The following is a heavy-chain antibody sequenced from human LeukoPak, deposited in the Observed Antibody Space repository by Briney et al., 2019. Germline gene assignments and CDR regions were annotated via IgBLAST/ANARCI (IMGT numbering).Heavy chain of an antibody. J-gene: IGHJ6*02. D-gene: IGHD2-21*02. CDR2: ISRSSTYI. CDR1: GFSFKYAW. V-gene: IGHV3-21*01. CDR3: ARDLKVTGTDGAYHYYGMDV. Sequence: KAGGSLRLSCAASGFSFKYAWMSWVRQAPGKGLEWVSSISRSSTYIYYADSVKGRFTISRDNAQNSLYLQMNSLRAEDTAVYYCARDLKVTGTDGAYHYYGMDVWGHGTTVAVSS.